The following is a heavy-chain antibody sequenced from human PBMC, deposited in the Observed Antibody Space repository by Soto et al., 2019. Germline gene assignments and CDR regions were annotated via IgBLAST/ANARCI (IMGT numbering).Heavy chain of an antibody. CDR2: ISAYNGNT. D-gene: IGHD3-10*01. CDR1: GYTFTSYG. V-gene: IGHV1-18*01. J-gene: IGHJ6*02. Sequence: GASVKVSCKASGYTFTSYGISWVRQAPGQGLEWMGWISAYNGNTNYAQKLQGRVTMTTDTSTSTAYMELRSLRSDDTAVYYCARAVDGFGYYYYGMDVWGQGTTVTVSS. CDR3: ARAVDGFGYYYYGMDV.